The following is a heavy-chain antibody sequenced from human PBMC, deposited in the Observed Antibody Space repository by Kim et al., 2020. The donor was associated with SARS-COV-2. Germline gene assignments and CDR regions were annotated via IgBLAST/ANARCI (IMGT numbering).Heavy chain of an antibody. CDR2: ISGSGGST. D-gene: IGHD6-6*01. V-gene: IGHV3-23*01. CDR1: GFTFSSYA. J-gene: IGHJ6*02. Sequence: GGSLRLSCAASGFTFSSYAMSWVRQAPGKGLEWVSAISGSGGSTYYADSVKGRFTISRDNSKNTLYLQMNSLRAEDTAVYYCAKDLSFEQLVHYYYGMDVWGQGTTVTVSS. CDR3: AKDLSFEQLVHYYYGMDV.